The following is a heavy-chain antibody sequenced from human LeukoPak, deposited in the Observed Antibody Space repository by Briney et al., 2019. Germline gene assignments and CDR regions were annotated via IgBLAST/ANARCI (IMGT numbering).Heavy chain of an antibody. CDR2: ISNDGNKK. CDR3: AKVGDRADILNGYLLH. D-gene: IGHD3-9*01. Sequence: GGSLRLSCAASGFTFSSNGMHWVRQAPGKGLEWVAVISNDGNKKYHADSVKGRFTISRDNSKNTLFLQMNSLRPEDTAVYYCAKVGDRADILNGYLLHWGQGTLVTVSS. V-gene: IGHV3-30*18. J-gene: IGHJ4*02. CDR1: GFTFSSNG.